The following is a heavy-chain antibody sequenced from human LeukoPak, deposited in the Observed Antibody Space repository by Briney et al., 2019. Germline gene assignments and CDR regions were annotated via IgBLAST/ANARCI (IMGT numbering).Heavy chain of an antibody. CDR1: GGTFSSYA. CDR3: ARDRGTYGSGSYQASDY. J-gene: IGHJ4*02. Sequence: SVKVSCKASGGTFSSYAISWVRQAPGQGLEWMGRIIPILGIANYAQKFQGRVTITADKSTSTAYVELSSLRSEDTAVYYCARDRGTYGSGSYQASDYWGQGTLVTVSS. D-gene: IGHD3-10*01. CDR2: IIPILGIA. V-gene: IGHV1-69*04.